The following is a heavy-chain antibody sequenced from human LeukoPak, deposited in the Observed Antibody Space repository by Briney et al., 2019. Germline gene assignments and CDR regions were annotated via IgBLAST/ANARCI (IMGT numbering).Heavy chain of an antibody. CDR2: INHSGST. J-gene: IGHJ3*02. D-gene: IGHD3-22*01. CDR1: GGSFSGYY. Sequence: SETLSLTCAVYGGSFSGYYWSWIRQPPGKGLEWIGEINHSGSTNYNPSLKSRVTISIDTSKNQFSLKLSSVTAADTAVYYCATDSWSRDAFDIWGQGTMVTVSS. V-gene: IGHV4-34*01. CDR3: ATDSWSRDAFDI.